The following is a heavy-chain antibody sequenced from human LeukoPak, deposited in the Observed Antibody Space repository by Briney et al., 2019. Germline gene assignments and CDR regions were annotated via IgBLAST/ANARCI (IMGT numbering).Heavy chain of an antibody. D-gene: IGHD1-1*01. Sequence: SETLSLTCAVYGGSFSAYYWSWIRQPPGKGLEWIGQINHSGSTNYNPSLTSRVTISVDTSKNQFSLKVSYVTAADTAVYYCARIWNDAFDIWGQGTMVTVSS. V-gene: IGHV4-34*01. CDR1: GGSFSAYY. J-gene: IGHJ3*02. CDR3: ARIWNDAFDI. CDR2: INHSGST.